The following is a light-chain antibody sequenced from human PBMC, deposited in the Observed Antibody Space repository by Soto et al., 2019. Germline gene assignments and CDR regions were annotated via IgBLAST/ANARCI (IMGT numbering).Light chain of an antibody. Sequence: DIQLTQSPSFLSASVGDRVTITCRASQGISSYLAWYQQKPRKAPKLLIYAASTLQSGVPSRFSGSRSGTEFTLTISSLQPEDFATYYCQQINSHPPGVTFGGGTKVEIK. CDR2: AAS. CDR3: QQINSHPPGVT. J-gene: IGKJ4*01. V-gene: IGKV1-9*01. CDR1: QGISSY.